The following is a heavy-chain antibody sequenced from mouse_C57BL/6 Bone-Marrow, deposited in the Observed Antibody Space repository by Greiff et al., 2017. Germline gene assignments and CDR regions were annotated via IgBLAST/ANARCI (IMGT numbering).Heavy chain of an antibody. J-gene: IGHJ2*01. D-gene: IGHD1-1*01. Sequence: EVKVVESGGGLVKPGGSLKLSCAASGFTFSDYGMHWIRQAPEKGLEWVAYISSGSSTIYYADTVKGRFTISRDNAKNTLFLQMTSLRSEDTAMYYCAILGYWGQGTTLTVSS. CDR3: AILGY. V-gene: IGHV5-17*01. CDR2: ISSGSSTI. CDR1: GFTFSDYG.